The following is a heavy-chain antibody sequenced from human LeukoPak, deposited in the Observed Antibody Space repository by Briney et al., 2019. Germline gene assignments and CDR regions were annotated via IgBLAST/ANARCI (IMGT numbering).Heavy chain of an antibody. V-gene: IGHV1-2*02. Sequence: ASVKVSCKASGYTFTGYYMHWVRQAPGQGLEWMGWINPNSGGTNYAQKFQGRVTMTRDTPISTAYMELSRLRSDDTAVYYCARVAGYSSSWYDYWGQGTLVTVSS. J-gene: IGHJ4*02. CDR2: INPNSGGT. D-gene: IGHD6-13*01. CDR3: ARVAGYSSSWYDY. CDR1: GYTFTGYY.